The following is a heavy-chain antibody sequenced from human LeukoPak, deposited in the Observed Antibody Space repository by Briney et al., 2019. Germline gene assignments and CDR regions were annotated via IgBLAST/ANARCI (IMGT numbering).Heavy chain of an antibody. D-gene: IGHD5-24*01. CDR2: ISSYSSPI. J-gene: IGHJ4*02. CDR3: AKPGRDGYNLDFDY. Sequence: GGSLRLSCDASGFTFSNHNMNWVRQAPGKGLEWVSYISSYSSPIYYADSVKGRFTISRDNSKNTLYLQMNSLRAEDTAVYYCAKPGRDGYNLDFDYWGQGTLVTVSS. CDR1: GFTFSNHN. V-gene: IGHV3-48*01.